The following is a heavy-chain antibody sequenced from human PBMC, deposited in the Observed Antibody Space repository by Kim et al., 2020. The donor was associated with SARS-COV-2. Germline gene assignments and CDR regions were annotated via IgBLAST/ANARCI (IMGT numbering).Heavy chain of an antibody. V-gene: IGHV1-46*01. J-gene: IGHJ4*02. D-gene: IGHD3-3*01. CDR3: AGEANDFWSGGLDY. CDR2: INPSGGST. Sequence: ASVKVSCKASGYTFTSYYMHWVRHAPGQGLEWMGIINPSGGSTSYAQKFQGRVTMTRDTTTSTVYMELSSLRSEDTAVYYCAGEANDFWSGGLDYWGQGTLGAVSS. CDR1: GYTFTSYY.